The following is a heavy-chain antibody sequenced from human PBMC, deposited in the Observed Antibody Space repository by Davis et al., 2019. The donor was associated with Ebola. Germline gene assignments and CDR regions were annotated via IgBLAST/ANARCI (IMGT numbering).Heavy chain of an antibody. CDR3: ARHTSRWPYYFDY. CDR2: MYYSGST. V-gene: IGHV4-61*08. Sequence: SETLSLTCAVSGGSISSGGYSWSWIRQPPGKGLEWIGYMYYSGSTNYNPSLKSRVTISVDTSKNQFSLKLSSATAADTAVYYCARHTSRWPYYFDYWGQGTLVTVSS. D-gene: IGHD6-13*01. J-gene: IGHJ4*02. CDR1: GGSISSGGYS.